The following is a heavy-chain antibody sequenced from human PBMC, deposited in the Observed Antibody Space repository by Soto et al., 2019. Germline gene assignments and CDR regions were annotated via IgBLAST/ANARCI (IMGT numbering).Heavy chain of an antibody. J-gene: IGHJ4*02. D-gene: IGHD2-21*02. CDR3: AKDQKHIVVVTALSCFDY. V-gene: IGHV3-30*18. CDR2: ISYDGSNK. Sequence: QVQLVESGGGVVQPGRSLRLSCAASGFTFSSYGMHWVRQAPGKGLEWVAVISYDGSNKYYADSVKGRFTISRDNSKNTLYLQMNSLRAEDTAVYYCAKDQKHIVVVTALSCFDYWGQGTLVTVSS. CDR1: GFTFSSYG.